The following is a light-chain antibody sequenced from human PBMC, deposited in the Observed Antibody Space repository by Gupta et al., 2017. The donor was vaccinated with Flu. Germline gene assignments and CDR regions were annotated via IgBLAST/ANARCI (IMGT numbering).Light chain of an antibody. CDR1: KLGDKY. CDR2: KDS. J-gene: IGLJ2*01. CDR3: QAWDSSTVV. V-gene: IGLV3-1*01. Sequence: SSALTQPPSVSVSPGQTASITCSGDKLGDKYACWYQQKPGQSPVLVIYKDSKRPAGIPERFSGSNSGTTATLTIGGTQARDEDDYYCQAWDSSTVVFGGGTKLTVL.